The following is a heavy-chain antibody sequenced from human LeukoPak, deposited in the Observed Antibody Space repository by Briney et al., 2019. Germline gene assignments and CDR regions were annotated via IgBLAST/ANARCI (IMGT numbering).Heavy chain of an antibody. V-gene: IGHV3-53*05. Sequence: GGSLRLSCAVSGVSVSWSYMTWVRQAPGKGLEWVSIIYTGGTTHYADSVKGRFTISRDNSKNTLYLEMNSLGRDDTAVYYCARQGVVGAFDIWGPGTMVTVSS. CDR1: GVSVSWSY. CDR2: IYTGGTT. D-gene: IGHD2-15*01. CDR3: ARQGVVGAFDI. J-gene: IGHJ3*02.